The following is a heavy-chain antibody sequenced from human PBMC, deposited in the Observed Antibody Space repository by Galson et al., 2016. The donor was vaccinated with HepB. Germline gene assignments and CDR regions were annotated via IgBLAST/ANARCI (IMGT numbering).Heavy chain of an antibody. V-gene: IGHV3-23*01. J-gene: IGHJ6*02. Sequence: SLRLSCAASGFTFSSNPMTWVRQAPGKGLEWVSTISGSGDSTYYADAVKGRFAISRDNSKNTLYLQIHSLKAEDTAVYYCAKDNGPALRFLEWTYYYLGMDVWGQGTTVTVSS. CDR1: GFTFSSNP. D-gene: IGHD3-3*01. CDR2: ISGSGDST. CDR3: AKDNGPALRFLEWTYYYLGMDV.